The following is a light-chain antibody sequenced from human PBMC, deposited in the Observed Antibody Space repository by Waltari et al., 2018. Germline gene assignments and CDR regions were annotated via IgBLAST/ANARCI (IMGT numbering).Light chain of an antibody. CDR1: QSISRY. CDR3: QKYGTLPAT. CDR2: DAS. J-gene: IGKJ1*01. Sequence: IMLTPSPRTLSLSPGEIASLSCRASQSISRYLAWYQHKPGQAPRLLIYDASSRATGIPDRFSGSGSGTDFSLTISRLEPEDFAVYYCQKYGTLPATFGQGTKVEVK. V-gene: IGKV3-20*01.